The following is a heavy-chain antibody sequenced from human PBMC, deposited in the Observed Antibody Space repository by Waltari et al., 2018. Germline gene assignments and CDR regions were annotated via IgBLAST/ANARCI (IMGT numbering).Heavy chain of an antibody. V-gene: IGHV3-73*01. Sequence: EVQLVESGGGLVQPGGSLKLSCAASGFTLSGSAVHWVRQASGQGLEWVGRIRRKENSYATAYAESVKGRFTVARDDSENTAYLQMNSMKTEDTAVYYCTRETISGSYEENWGQGTLVTVSS. CDR1: GFTLSGSA. J-gene: IGHJ4*02. CDR3: TRETISGSYEEN. D-gene: IGHD1-26*01. CDR2: IRRKENSYAT.